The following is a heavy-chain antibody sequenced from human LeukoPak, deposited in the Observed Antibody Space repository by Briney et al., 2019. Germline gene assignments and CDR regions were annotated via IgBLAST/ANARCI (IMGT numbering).Heavy chain of an antibody. CDR2: IYYSGST. CDR3: ARHFFRVAARPGYAFDI. V-gene: IGHV4-39*01. J-gene: IGHJ3*02. CDR1: NGSISPYY. Sequence: SETLSLTCTVSNGSISPYYWGWIRQPPGKGLEWIGSIYYSGSTYYNPSLKSRVTISVDTSKNQFSLKLSSVTAADTAVYYCARHFFRVAARPGYAFDIWGQGTMVTVSS. D-gene: IGHD6-6*01.